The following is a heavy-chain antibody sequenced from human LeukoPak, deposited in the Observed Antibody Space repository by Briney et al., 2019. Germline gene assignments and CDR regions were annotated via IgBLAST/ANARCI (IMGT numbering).Heavy chain of an antibody. CDR1: GYTFTGYY. D-gene: IGHD1-26*01. V-gene: IGHV1-24*01. J-gene: IGHJ4*02. Sequence: SVKVSCKASGYTFTGYYMHWVRQAPGKGLEWMGGFDPEDGETIYAQKFQGRVTMTEDTSTDTAYMELSSLRSEDTAVYYCATDLFVGGSYYIRGWGQGTLVTVSS. CDR3: ATDLFVGGSYYIRG. CDR2: FDPEDGET.